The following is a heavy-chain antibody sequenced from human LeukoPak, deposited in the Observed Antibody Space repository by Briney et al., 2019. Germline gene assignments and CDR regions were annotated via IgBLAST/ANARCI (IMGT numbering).Heavy chain of an antibody. CDR2: VDAGATST. D-gene: IGHD2-21*02. CDR1: GFPVNKYE. Sequence: GGSLRLSCAASGFPVNKYEIHWVRQAPGKGLEWISYVDAGATSTNYADSVWGRFTLSRDNAQNSVHLQMNSLRHEDTAVYYCVRGRLLRSTKYCASWGEGALVTVSS. CDR3: VRGRLLRSTKYCAS. V-gene: IGHV3-48*03. J-gene: IGHJ1*01.